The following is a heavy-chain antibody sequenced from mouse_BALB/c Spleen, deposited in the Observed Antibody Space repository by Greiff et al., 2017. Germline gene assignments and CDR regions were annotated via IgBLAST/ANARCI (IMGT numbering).Heavy chain of an antibody. Sequence: EVHLVESGGGLVKPGGSLKLSCAASGFTFSSYAMSWVRQSPEKRLEWVAEISSGGSYTYYPDTVTGRFTISRDNAKNTLYLEMSSLRSEDTAMYYCARAPLYYGYDYWGQGTTLTVSS. CDR2: ISSGGSYT. CDR1: GFTFSSYA. D-gene: IGHD1-2*01. J-gene: IGHJ2*01. CDR3: ARAPLYYGYDY. V-gene: IGHV5-9-4*01.